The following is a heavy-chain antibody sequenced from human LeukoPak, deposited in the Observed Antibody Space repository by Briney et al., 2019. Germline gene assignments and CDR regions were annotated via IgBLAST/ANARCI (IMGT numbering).Heavy chain of an antibody. V-gene: IGHV1-69*01. J-gene: IGHJ4*02. CDR3: ARLEITTVTTSDY. Sequence: XVKVSCKASGGTFSSYAISWVRQAPGQGLEWMGGIIPIFGTANYAQKFQGRVTITADESTSTAYMELSSLRSEDTAVYYCARLEITTVTTSDYWGQGTLVTVSS. CDR1: GGTFSSYA. CDR2: IIPIFGTA. D-gene: IGHD4-17*01.